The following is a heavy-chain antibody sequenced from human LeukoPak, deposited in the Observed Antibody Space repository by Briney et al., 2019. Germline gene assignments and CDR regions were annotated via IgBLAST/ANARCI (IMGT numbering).Heavy chain of an antibody. CDR3: ARVRKEPWSDYGDYVGYYFDY. CDR1: GGSISSNIYY. Sequence: SETLSLTCTVSGGSISSNIYYWGWIRQPPGVGLEWIGSISYTGSTYYNPSLKSRVTVSVDTSRNRFSLKLSSVTAADTAVYYCARVRKEPWSDYGDYVGYYFDYWGQGTLVTVSS. J-gene: IGHJ4*02. CDR2: ISYTGST. V-gene: IGHV4-39*07. D-gene: IGHD4-17*01.